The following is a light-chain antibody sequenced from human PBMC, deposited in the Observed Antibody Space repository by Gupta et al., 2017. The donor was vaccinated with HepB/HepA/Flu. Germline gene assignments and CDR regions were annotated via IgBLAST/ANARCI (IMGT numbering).Light chain of an antibody. Sequence: QAVLSQPSSLSPSPAASASLTSTLRRGINVGTYRLYWYRQNPGSPPQSRLRYKSDSDKQQGSGVPSRFSVSKDASANAGILLITGLQSEDEADYYCKIWHISAWVFGGGTKLTVL. CDR2: YKSDSDK. CDR1: RGINVGTYR. V-gene: IGLV5-45*02. CDR3: KIWHISAWV. J-gene: IGLJ3*02.